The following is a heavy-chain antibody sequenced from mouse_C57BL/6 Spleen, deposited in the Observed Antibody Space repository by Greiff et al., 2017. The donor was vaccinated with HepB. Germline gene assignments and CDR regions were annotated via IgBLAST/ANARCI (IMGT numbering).Heavy chain of an antibody. Sequence: QVQLQQSGAELVKPGASVKISCKASGYAFSSYWMNWVKQRPGKGLEWIGQIYPGDGDTNYNGKFKGKATLTADKSSSTAYMQLSSLTSEDSAVYFCARRTVVANYAMDYWGQGTSVTVSS. CDR1: GYAFSSYW. D-gene: IGHD1-1*01. V-gene: IGHV1-80*01. CDR3: ARRTVVANYAMDY. J-gene: IGHJ4*01. CDR2: IYPGDGDT.